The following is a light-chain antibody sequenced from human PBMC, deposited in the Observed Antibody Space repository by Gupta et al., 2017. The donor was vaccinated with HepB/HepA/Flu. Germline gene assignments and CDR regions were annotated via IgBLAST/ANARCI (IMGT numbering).Light chain of an antibody. Sequence: EIAMPQSPATLSVSAGERAILSCWARHSLSRNLAWYQQKPGQTPRLLNHGAFTRASGIPARFSGSGSGTEFTLTISSLQSEDSAVYYCQQHNDWITFGGGTKVEIK. CDR3: QQHNDWIT. V-gene: IGKV3-15*01. CDR2: GAF. CDR1: HSLSRN. J-gene: IGKJ4*01.